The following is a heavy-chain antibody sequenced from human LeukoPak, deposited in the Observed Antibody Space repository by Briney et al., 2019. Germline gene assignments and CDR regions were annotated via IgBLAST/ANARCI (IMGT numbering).Heavy chain of an antibody. CDR3: XXXXSXXXSCYNY. CDR1: GFTFSSYV. CDR2: ISASGGDT. D-gene: IGHD2-2*02. Sequence: GGSLRLSCAASGFTFSSYVVSWVRQAPGKGLEWVSGISASGGDTYYADSVKGRFTISRDDSKNTLYLQMNSLRAEDTALYYCXXXXSXXXSCYNYWGQGTLVT. V-gene: IGHV3-23*01. J-gene: IGHJ4*02.